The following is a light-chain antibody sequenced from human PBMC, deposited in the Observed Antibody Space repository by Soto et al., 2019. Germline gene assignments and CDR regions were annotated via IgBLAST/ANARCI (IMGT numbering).Light chain of an antibody. Sequence: QSVLTQPPSVSGAPGQRVTISCTGSSSNIGAGYDVHWYQQLPGTAPKLLIYGNSNRPSGVPDRFSGSKSGTSASLAITGLQAEDEADYYCQSYDSCLSGLVFGGGTKLTV. CDR3: QSYDSCLSGLV. V-gene: IGLV1-40*01. CDR2: GNS. CDR1: SSNIGAGYD. J-gene: IGLJ2*01.